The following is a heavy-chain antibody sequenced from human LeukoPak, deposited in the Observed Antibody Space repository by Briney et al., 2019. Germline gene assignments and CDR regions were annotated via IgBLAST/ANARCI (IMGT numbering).Heavy chain of an antibody. J-gene: IGHJ6*02. D-gene: IGHD5-18*01. CDR2: IRSKAYGGTT. CDR3: TRRPIQLWLYYGMDV. CDR1: GFTFGDHA. Sequence: GRSLRLSCTAAGFTFGDHAMSWVRQPARKVLGWVGFIRSKAYGGTTEYAAPVKGRFTISRDDSKSIAYLQMNSLKTEDTAVYYCTRRPIQLWLYYGMDVWGQGTTVIVSS. V-gene: IGHV3-49*04.